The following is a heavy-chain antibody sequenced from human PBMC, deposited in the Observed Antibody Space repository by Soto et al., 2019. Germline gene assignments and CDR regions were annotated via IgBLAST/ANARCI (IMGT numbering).Heavy chain of an antibody. CDR1: GFTFSTYP. CDR3: ARDHRSGWSLDY. V-gene: IGHV3-30-3*01. CDR2: IAYDGSNK. Sequence: QVQLVESGGGVVQPGRSLRLSCAASGFTFSTYPMHWVRQAPGKGLEWVALIAYDGSNKYYADSVKGRFTISRDNSKNTLYLQMDSLRTEDTAVYYCARDHRSGWSLDYWGQGTLVTVSS. J-gene: IGHJ4*02. D-gene: IGHD6-19*01.